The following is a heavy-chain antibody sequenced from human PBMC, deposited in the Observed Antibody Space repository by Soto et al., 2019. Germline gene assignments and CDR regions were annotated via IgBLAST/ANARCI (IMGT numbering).Heavy chain of an antibody. J-gene: IGHJ6*02. Sequence: ASVKVSCKVSGYTLTELSMHWVRQAPGKGLEWMGGFDPEDGETIYAQKFQGRVTMTEDTSTDTAYMELSSLRSEDTAVYYCATSRRDYDFWNGYYRYYYGMDVWGQGTTVTVSS. CDR1: GYTLTELS. D-gene: IGHD3-3*01. CDR2: FDPEDGET. CDR3: ATSRRDYDFWNGYYRYYYGMDV. V-gene: IGHV1-24*01.